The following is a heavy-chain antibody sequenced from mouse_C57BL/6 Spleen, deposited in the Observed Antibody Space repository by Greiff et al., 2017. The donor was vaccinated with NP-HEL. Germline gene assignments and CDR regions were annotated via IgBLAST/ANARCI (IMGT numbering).Heavy chain of an antibody. CDR1: GYSITSGYY. Sequence: EVKLMESGPGLVKPSQSLSLTCSVTGYSITSGYYWNWIRQFPGNKLEWMGYISYDGSNNYNPSLKNRISITRDTSKNQFFLKLNSVTTEDTATYYCAGLRRLAYWGQGTLVTVSA. J-gene: IGHJ3*01. CDR3: AGLRRLAY. CDR2: ISYDGSN. V-gene: IGHV3-6*01. D-gene: IGHD2-2*01.